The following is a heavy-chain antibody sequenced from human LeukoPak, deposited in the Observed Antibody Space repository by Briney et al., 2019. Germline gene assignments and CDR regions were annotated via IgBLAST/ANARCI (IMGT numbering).Heavy chain of an antibody. D-gene: IGHD4-11*01. V-gene: IGHV4-4*07. CDR2: IYTSGST. CDR3: ARDGNSDYTFYYGMDV. Sequence: PSETLSLTCTVSGGSIISYYWSWIRQPAGKGLDWIGRIYTSGSTNYNPSLKSRVTMSVDTSKNQFSLKLSSVTAADTAVYYCARDGNSDYTFYYGMDVWGQGTTVTVSS. J-gene: IGHJ6*02. CDR1: GGSIISYY.